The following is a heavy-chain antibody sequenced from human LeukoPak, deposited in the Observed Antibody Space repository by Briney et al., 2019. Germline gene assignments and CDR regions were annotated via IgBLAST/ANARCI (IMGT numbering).Heavy chain of an antibody. Sequence: GGSLRLSCAASGVTFSSYAMHWVRQAPGKGLEWVAVISYDGSNKYYADSVKGRFTISRDNSKNTLYLQMNSLRAEDTAIYYCASRHYDFGYYWGQGTLVTVSS. D-gene: IGHD4-17*01. V-gene: IGHV3-30-3*01. CDR2: ISYDGSNK. J-gene: IGHJ4*02. CDR3: ASRHYDFGYY. CDR1: GVTFSSYA.